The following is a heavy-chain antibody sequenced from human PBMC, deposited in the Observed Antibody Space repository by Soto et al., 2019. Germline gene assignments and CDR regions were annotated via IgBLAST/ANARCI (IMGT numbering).Heavy chain of an antibody. D-gene: IGHD3-10*01. Sequence: EVQLLESGGGLVQPGGSLRLSCVASGFASSNYAPGWVHQAPGKGLEWFSGISGGSETTSYAASVKGRFTISRDNSTDTLFLQMHGLRAEDTATYFCAKDLDGAIGELFFDKRGQGTLVTVSS. CDR1: GFASSNYA. CDR2: ISGGSETT. CDR3: AKDLDGAIGELFFDK. J-gene: IGHJ4*02. V-gene: IGHV3-23*01.